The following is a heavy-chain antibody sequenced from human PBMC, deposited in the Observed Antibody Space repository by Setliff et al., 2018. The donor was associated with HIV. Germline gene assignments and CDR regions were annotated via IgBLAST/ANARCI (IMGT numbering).Heavy chain of an antibody. J-gene: IGHJ4*02. D-gene: IGHD4-17*01. CDR1: GPSINIHY. CDR2: IYSTGST. Sequence: SETLSLTCTVSGPSINIHYWSWIRQSPGKAFEWIVYIYSTGSTNYNPSLQSRVTISMVASRNQFSLKVTSVTAAGTAVYYCAKGAGFYGDYTFDHWGQGRQVTVSS. CDR3: AKGAGFYGDYTFDH. V-gene: IGHV4-59*11.